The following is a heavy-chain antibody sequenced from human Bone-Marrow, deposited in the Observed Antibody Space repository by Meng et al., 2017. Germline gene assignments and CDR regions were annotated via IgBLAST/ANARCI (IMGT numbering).Heavy chain of an antibody. CDR3: ARRTYYYDSSGYYYEGSFYFDY. J-gene: IGHJ4*02. Sequence: GGSLRLSCAASGFTFGSYEMNWVRQAPGKGLEWVSYISSSGSTIYYADSVKGRFTISRDNAKNSLYLQMNSLRAEDTAVYYCARRTYYYDSSGYYYEGSFYFDYWGQGTLVTVSS. CDR2: ISSSGSTI. D-gene: IGHD3-22*01. V-gene: IGHV3-48*03. CDR1: GFTFGSYE.